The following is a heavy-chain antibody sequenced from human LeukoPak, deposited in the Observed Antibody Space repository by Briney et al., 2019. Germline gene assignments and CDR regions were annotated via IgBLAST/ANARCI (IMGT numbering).Heavy chain of an antibody. Sequence: GGPLILSCVASGFPFISYTMHWVRQAPGKGLEWVAVMSYDGSHKFHADSVKGRFTISRDNSKNTVYLQVNSLRAEDTAIYYCARDVGGYAFDSWGQGTLVTVSS. V-gene: IGHV3-30*04. J-gene: IGHJ4*02. D-gene: IGHD5-12*01. CDR3: ARDVGGYAFDS. CDR1: GFPFISYT. CDR2: MSYDGSHK.